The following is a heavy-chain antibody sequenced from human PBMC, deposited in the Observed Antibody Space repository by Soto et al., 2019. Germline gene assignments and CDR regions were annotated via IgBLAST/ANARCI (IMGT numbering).Heavy chain of an antibody. CDR2: ISGSGDFT. V-gene: IGHV3-23*01. CDR1: GFTFSNYA. J-gene: IGHJ4*02. D-gene: IGHD3-10*01. CDR3: AKGFYGSGSYYHDRAFDS. Sequence: GGSLRLSCAASGFTFSNYAISWVRQTPGKGLEWVSVISGSGDFTYYADSVKGRFTISRDNPKNTIYLQMNSLRAEDTAVYYCAKGFYGSGSYYHDRAFDSWGQGTLVPVSS.